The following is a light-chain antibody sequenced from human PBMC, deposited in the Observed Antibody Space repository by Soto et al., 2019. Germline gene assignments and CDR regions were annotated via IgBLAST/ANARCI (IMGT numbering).Light chain of an antibody. CDR1: QSISAY. CDR2: AAS. V-gene: IGKV1-39*01. J-gene: IGKJ5*01. CDR3: QQSYTTPFS. Sequence: DIQMTQSPSSLSASVGDRVTITCRASQSISAYLNWYQQKPGQAPKLLIYAASILQSGVPSRFSGSGSGTDFTLTISRLQPEHFATYYCQQSYTTPFSFGQGTRLEIK.